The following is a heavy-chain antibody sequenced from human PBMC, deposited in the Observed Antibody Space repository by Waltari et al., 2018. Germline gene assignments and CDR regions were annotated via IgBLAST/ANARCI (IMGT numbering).Heavy chain of an antibody. Sequence: QVQLVESGGGVVQPGRSLRLSCAASGFTFSSYAMHWVRQAPGKGLEWVAVISYDGSNKYYADSVKGRFTISRDNSKNTLYLQMNSLRAEDTAVYYCARVGGVDYWGQGTLVTVSS. J-gene: IGHJ4*02. CDR3: ARVGGVDY. D-gene: IGHD3-10*01. CDR2: ISYDGSNK. CDR1: GFTFSSYA. V-gene: IGHV3-30-3*01.